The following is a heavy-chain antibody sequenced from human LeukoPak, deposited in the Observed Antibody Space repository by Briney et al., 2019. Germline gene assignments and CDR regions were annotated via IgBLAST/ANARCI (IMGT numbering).Heavy chain of an antibody. CDR3: ARDADSSSWSMYYYYGMDV. D-gene: IGHD6-13*01. J-gene: IGHJ6*02. CDR2: ISSSSGYI. V-gene: IGHV3-21*01. Sequence: GGSLRLSCAASGFTFSSYSMNWVRQAPGKGLEWVSSISSSSGYIYYADSVKGRFTISRDNAKNSLYLQMNSLRAEDTAVYYCARDADSSSWSMYYYYGMDVWGQGATVTVSS. CDR1: GFTFSSYS.